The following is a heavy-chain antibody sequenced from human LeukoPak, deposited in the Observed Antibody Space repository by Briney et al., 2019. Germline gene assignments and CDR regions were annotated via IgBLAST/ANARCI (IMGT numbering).Heavy chain of an antibody. V-gene: IGHV4-38-2*01. J-gene: IGHJ4*02. D-gene: IGHD5-12*01. CDR1: GYSMSSGYY. CDR2: IYHSGGS. Sequence: SETLSLTCAVSGYSMSSGYYWGWIRQPPGKGLEWIGSIYHSGGSYYNPSLKSQVTISVDTSKNQFSLKLSSVTAVDTAVYFCARLYSDYVGGAFVYWGQGTLVTVSS. CDR3: ARLYSDYVGGAFVY.